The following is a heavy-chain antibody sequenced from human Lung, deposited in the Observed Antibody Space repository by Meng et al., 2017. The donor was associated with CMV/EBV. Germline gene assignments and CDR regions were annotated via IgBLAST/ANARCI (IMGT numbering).Heavy chain of an antibody. CDR2: IYSGGST. D-gene: IGHD6-6*01. V-gene: IGHV3-66*02. Sequence: GESLKISCAASGFTVSSNYMSWVRQAPGKGLEWVSVIYSGGSTYYADSVKGRFTISRDNSKNTLYLQMNSLRAEDTAVYYCHEYSSSSGDDAFDIWGQGTXVNGSS. CDR1: GFTVSSNY. J-gene: IGHJ3*02. CDR3: HEYSSSSGDDAFDI.